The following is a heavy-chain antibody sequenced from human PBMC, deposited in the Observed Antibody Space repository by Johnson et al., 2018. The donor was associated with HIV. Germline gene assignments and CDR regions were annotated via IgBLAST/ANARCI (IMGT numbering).Heavy chain of an antibody. CDR2: ISYDGSNK. J-gene: IGHJ3*02. CDR3: ARQVYCSSTSCSSAFDI. CDR1: GFTFSSYA. V-gene: IGHV3-30*14. D-gene: IGHD2-2*01. Sequence: QVQLVESGGGVVQPGRSLRLSCAASGFTFSSYAMHWVRQAPGKGLEWVAVISYDGSNKYYADSVKGRFTISRENAKNSLYLQMNSLSAGDTAVYYCARQVYCSSTSCSSAFDIWGQGTVVTVSS.